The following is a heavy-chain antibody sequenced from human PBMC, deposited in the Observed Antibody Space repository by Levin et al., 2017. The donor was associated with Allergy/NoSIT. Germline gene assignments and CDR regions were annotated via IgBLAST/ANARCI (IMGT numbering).Heavy chain of an antibody. CDR2: INPKNGGT. Sequence: ASVKVSCKASGYTFTGYYINWVRQVPGQRPEWMGWINPKNGGTNFARKFQGWVTMTRDTSISTAYLELSSLKSDDTAVYYCARGGSTTSSIVLPPDIIGLHWFDPWGQGTLVTVSS. CDR1: GYTFTGYY. J-gene: IGHJ5*02. D-gene: IGHD2-8*01. CDR3: ARGGSTTSSIVLPPDIIGLHWFDP. V-gene: IGHV1-2*04.